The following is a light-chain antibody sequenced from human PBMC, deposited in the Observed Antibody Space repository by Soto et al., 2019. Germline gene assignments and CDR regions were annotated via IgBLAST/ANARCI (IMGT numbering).Light chain of an antibody. CDR2: KAS. CDR1: QTINRW. CDR3: QHWS. J-gene: IGKJ1*01. Sequence: LLTQSPSTLSASVGDRVTITCRASQTINRWLAWYQQKPGEVPKLLIYKASVLESGVPSRFSGSGSGTEFTLHTSRLQPEDVATYYCQHWSFGQGTKVDIK. V-gene: IGKV1-5*03.